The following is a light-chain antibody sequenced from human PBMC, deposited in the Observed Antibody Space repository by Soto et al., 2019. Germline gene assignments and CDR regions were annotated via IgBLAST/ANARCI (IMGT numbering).Light chain of an antibody. CDR1: QDISNY. CDR2: DAS. J-gene: IGKJ3*01. CDR3: QQYDNLPPFT. V-gene: IGKV1-33*01. Sequence: DIQMTQSPSSLSASVGDRVTITCQASQDISNYLNWYQQKPGKAPKLLIYDASNLETGVPSRFSGSGSGRDFTCTISSLQPEDIATYYCQQYDNLPPFTFGPGTKVDIK.